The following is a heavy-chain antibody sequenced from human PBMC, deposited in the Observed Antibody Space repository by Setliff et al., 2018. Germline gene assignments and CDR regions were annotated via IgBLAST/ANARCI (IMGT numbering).Heavy chain of an antibody. CDR1: GDSFSNYA. D-gene: IGHD2-15*01. J-gene: IGHJ5*02. Sequence: SVKVSCKASGDSFSNYAISWVRQAPGQGLAWMGGIIPMFGTPAYTQKFQDRVTITTDESASTAYVELNSLTSEDTAVYYCARSPAVLGIVYLDPWGQGTLVTVSS. CDR2: IIPMFGTP. V-gene: IGHV1-69*05. CDR3: ARSPAVLGIVYLDP.